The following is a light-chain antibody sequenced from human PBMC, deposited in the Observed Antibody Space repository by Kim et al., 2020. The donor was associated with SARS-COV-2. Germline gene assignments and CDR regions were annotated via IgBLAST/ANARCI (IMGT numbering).Light chain of an antibody. CDR1: ETVSNSA. CDR3: QQYATSPLLT. V-gene: IGKV3-20*01. Sequence: EIVLTQSPGTLSLSPGERATLSCRASETVSNSALAWYQQKPGQAPRLLIYGASTRATGIPDRFSGSGSGTDFTLTISRLEPEDSSVYYCQQYATSPLLTFGGGTKLEI. CDR2: GAS. J-gene: IGKJ4*01.